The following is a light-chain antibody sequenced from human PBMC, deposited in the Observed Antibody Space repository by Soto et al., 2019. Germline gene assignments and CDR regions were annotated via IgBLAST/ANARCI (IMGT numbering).Light chain of an antibody. V-gene: IGKV1-9*01. CDR1: QGISSY. CDR3: QQLNRYPPGVT. Sequence: DIQLTQSPSFLSASVGDRVTITCRASQGISSYLAWYQQKPGKAPKLLIYAASTLQSGVPSRFSGSGSGTEFSLTISSLQPEDFATYYCQQLNRYPPGVTFGQGTRREIK. CDR2: AAS. J-gene: IGKJ5*01.